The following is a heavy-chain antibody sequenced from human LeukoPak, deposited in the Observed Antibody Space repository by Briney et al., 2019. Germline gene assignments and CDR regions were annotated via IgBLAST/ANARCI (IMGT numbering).Heavy chain of an antibody. J-gene: IGHJ4*02. CDR1: GYTFTGYY. CDR3: ASTGDFRYFDWPF. CDR2: INPNSGGT. D-gene: IGHD3-9*01. V-gene: IGHV1-2*02. Sequence: ASVKVSCKASGYTFTGYYMHWVRQAPGQGLEWMGWINPNSGGTNYAQKFQGRVTMTRDTSISTAYMKLSSVTAADTAVYYCASTGDFRYFDWPFWGQGTLVTVSS.